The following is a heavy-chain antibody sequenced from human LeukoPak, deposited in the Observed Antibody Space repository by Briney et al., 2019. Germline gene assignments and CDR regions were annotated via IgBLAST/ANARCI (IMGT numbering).Heavy chain of an antibody. J-gene: IGHJ4*02. CDR1: GYTFTSYG. V-gene: IGHV1-18*01. Sequence: GASVTVSCKASGYTFTSYGISWVRQAPGQGLERMGWISAYNGNTNYAQKLQGRVTMTTDTSTSTAYMELRSLRSDDTAVYYCARDLGIAVAGFDFDYWGQGTLVTVSS. CDR2: ISAYNGNT. D-gene: IGHD6-19*01. CDR3: ARDLGIAVAGFDFDY.